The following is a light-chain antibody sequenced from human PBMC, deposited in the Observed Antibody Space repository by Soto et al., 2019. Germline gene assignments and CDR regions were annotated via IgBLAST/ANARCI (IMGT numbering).Light chain of an antibody. CDR1: QSVSDN. Sequence: EIVLTQSPATLSVSPGERVTLSCRASQSVSDNLAWYQQKPGQAPRLLIYRASTRAAGLPDRFSGSGSETDFTLTISSLQSEDFGVYYCQQYNKWPITFGQGTRLEIK. CDR3: QQYNKWPIT. CDR2: RAS. J-gene: IGKJ5*01. V-gene: IGKV3-15*01.